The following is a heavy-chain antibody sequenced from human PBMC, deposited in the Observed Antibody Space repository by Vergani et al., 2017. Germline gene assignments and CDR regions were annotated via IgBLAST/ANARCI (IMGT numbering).Heavy chain of an antibody. CDR2: INSHTDTT. V-gene: IGHV1-18*01. CDR3: ARGNYGGTIDY. Sequence: QVHLVQSEPEVKTPGASVRVSCKASGYNFGSFTINWVRQAPGQGLEWMGWINSHTDTTKYAHKFQDRVVMTTETSTNTAFMELRNLKSDDAAVYFCARGNYGGTIDYWGQGSLVTVSS. J-gene: IGHJ4*02. D-gene: IGHD1/OR15-1a*01. CDR1: GYNFGSFT.